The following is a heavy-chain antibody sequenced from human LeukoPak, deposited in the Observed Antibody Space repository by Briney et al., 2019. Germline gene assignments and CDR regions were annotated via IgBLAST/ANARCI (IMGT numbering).Heavy chain of an antibody. V-gene: IGHV4-61*09. Sequence: SETLSLTCTVSGGSISSLGYYWSWMRQPAGQGLEWIGHIYTSGSTNYNPSLESRVTISLATSKNQFSLKLSSVTAADTAVYYCARDPYCSSTSCYDYWGQGTLVTVSS. J-gene: IGHJ4*02. CDR2: IYTSGST. CDR1: GGSISSLGYY. D-gene: IGHD2-2*01. CDR3: ARDPYCSSTSCYDY.